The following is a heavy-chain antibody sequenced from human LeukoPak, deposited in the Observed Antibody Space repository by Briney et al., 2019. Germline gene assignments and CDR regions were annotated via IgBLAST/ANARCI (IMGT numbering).Heavy chain of an antibody. CDR2: ISSSSSTI. CDR3: ARDYCSGGSCYLS. CDR1: GFTFSSYS. D-gene: IGHD2-15*01. Sequence: PGGALRLSCAASGFTFSSYSMNWVRQAPGKGLEWVSYISSSSSTIYYANSVKGRFTISSDNAKNSLYLQMNSLRDEDTAVYYCARDYCSGGSCYLSWGQGTLVTVSS. V-gene: IGHV3-48*02. J-gene: IGHJ4*02.